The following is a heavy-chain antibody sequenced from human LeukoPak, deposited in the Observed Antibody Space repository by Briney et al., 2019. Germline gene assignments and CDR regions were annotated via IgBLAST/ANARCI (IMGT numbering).Heavy chain of an antibody. CDR1: GGSFSGYY. Sequence: SETLSLTCAVYGGSFSGYYWSWIRQPPGKGLEWIGEINHSGSTNYNPSLKSRVTISVDTSKNQFSLKLSSVTAADTAVYYCARGGYGDWFRDGAVDDAFDIWGKGKMVTVS. D-gene: IGHD2-21*02. CDR2: INHSGST. CDR3: ARGGYGDWFRDGAVDDAFDI. V-gene: IGHV4-34*01. J-gene: IGHJ3*02.